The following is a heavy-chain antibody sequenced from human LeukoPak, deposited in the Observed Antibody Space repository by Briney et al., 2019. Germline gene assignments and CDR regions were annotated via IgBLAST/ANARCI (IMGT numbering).Heavy chain of an antibody. V-gene: IGHV4-34*01. CDR3: ARGQGGRYSTFLYFMDV. J-gene: IGHJ6*03. D-gene: IGHD1-26*01. Sequence: SETLSLTCAVYGGSFSGYYWSWIRQPPEKGLEWIGEINHSGSTNYNASLKSRATISADTSKNQFSLKLSSVTAADTAAYYCARGQGGRYSTFLYFMDVWGKGTTVTVSS. CDR1: GGSFSGYY. CDR2: INHSGST.